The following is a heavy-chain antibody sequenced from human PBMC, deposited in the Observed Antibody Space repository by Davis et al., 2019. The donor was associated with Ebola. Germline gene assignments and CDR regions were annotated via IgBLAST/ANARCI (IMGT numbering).Heavy chain of an antibody. D-gene: IGHD6-13*01. CDR1: GFTFSNYW. Sequence: ESLKISCAASGFTFSNYWMTWVRQAPGKGLEWIGYIYYSGSTNYNPSLKSRVTISVDTSKKQFSLKLSSVTAADTAVYYCARDRGTASGFWFDPWGQGTLVTVSS. J-gene: IGHJ5*02. CDR3: ARDRGTASGFWFDP. V-gene: IGHV4-59*01. CDR2: IYYSGST.